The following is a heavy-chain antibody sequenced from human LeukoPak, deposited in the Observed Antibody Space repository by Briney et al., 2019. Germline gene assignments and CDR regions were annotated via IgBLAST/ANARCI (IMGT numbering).Heavy chain of an antibody. CDR3: ARGKGYYVPYNLFDP. CDR1: GYTFTSYD. Sequence: ASVKVSCKASGYTFTSYDINWVRQATGQELEWMGWMNPNSGNTGYAQKFQGRVTMTRNTSISTAYMELSSLRSEDTAVYYCARGKGYYVPYNLFDPWGQGTLVTVSS. J-gene: IGHJ5*02. CDR2: MNPNSGNT. D-gene: IGHD3-3*01. V-gene: IGHV1-8*01.